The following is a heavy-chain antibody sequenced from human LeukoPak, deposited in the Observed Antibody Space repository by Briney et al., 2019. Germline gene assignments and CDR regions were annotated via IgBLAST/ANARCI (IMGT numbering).Heavy chain of an antibody. CDR3: ARGEVLVWGGPYYYYMDV. J-gene: IGHJ6*03. CDR1: GYTFTSYG. D-gene: IGHD2-8*01. Sequence: ASVKVSCKASGYTFTSYGISWVRQAPGQGLEWMGWISAYNGNTNYARKLQGRVTMTTDTSTSTAYMELRSLRSDDTAVYYCARGEVLVWGGPYYYYMDVWGKGTTVTVSS. CDR2: ISAYNGNT. V-gene: IGHV1-18*01.